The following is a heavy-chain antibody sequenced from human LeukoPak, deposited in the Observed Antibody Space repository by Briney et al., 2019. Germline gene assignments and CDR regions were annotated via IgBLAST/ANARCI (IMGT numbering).Heavy chain of an antibody. CDR2: IYTSGST. D-gene: IGHD4-17*01. V-gene: IGHV4-4*07. J-gene: IGHJ6*02. CDR3: AKASVTTSKGYYYYGMDV. CDR1: GGSISSYC. Sequence: PSETLSLTCTVSGGSISSYCWSWIRQPAGKGLERIGRIYTSGSTNYNPSLKSRVTMSVDTSKNQFSLKLSSVTAADTAVYYCAKASVTTSKGYYYYGMDVWGQGTTVTVSS.